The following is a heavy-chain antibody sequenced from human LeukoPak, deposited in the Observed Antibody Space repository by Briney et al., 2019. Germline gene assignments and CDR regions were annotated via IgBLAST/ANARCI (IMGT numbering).Heavy chain of an antibody. CDR3: ARDTIRGYSGYDLSYFDY. V-gene: IGHV4-31*03. CDR1: GGSISSGGYY. Sequence: SETLSLTCTVSGGSISSGGYYWSWIRQHPGKGLEWIGYIYYSGSTYYNPSLKSRVTISVDTSKNQFSLKLSSVTAADTAVYYCARDTIRGYSGYDLSYFDYWGQGTLVTVSS. J-gene: IGHJ4*02. D-gene: IGHD5-12*01. CDR2: IYYSGST.